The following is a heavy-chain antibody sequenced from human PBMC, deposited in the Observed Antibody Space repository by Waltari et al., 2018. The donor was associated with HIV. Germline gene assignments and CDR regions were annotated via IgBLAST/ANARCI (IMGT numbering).Heavy chain of an antibody. V-gene: IGHV3-9*01. CDR2: IIWNSGRI. J-gene: IGHJ4*02. Sequence: EVQLVESGGGLVQPGRSLRLSCAASGFTFDDYAMHWVRQAPGKGLVWVSGIIWNSGRIGYADSVKGRITISRDNAKNSLYLQMNSLRFEDTALYYCAKAISRIGVTEYYFDYWGQGTLVTVSS. CDR3: AKAISRIGVTEYYFDY. D-gene: IGHD6-19*01. CDR1: GFTFDDYA.